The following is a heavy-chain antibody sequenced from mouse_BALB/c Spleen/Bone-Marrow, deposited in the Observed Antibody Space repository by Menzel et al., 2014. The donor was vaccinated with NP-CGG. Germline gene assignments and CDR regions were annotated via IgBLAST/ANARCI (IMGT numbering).Heavy chain of an antibody. CDR2: IYPGDGDT. D-gene: IGHD2-3*01. V-gene: IGHV1-80*01. CDR1: GYAIXSYW. CDR3: AGGRGWYLDY. J-gene: IGHJ2*01. Sequence: QVQLQQSGAELVRPGSSVKISCKASGYAIXSYWMNWVKQRPGQGLEWIGQIYPGDGDTNYNGKFKGKATLTADKSSSTAYMQISSLTSEDSAVYFCAGGRGWYLDYWGQGTTLTVSS.